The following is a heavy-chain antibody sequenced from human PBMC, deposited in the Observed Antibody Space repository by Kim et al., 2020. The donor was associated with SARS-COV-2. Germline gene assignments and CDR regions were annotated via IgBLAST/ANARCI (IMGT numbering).Heavy chain of an antibody. CDR2: ISIGHDDT. D-gene: IGHD6-19*01. Sequence: ASVKVSCKASGYTFINYVMHWVRQAPGQRLEWMGLISIGHDDTKYSQKFRGRVTITRDTTASTAYMELSSLRSEDTAVYYCARVSGWAFYYWCQGTLVTV. CDR3: ARVSGWAFYY. CDR1: GYTFINYV. V-gene: IGHV1-3*04. J-gene: IGHJ4*02.